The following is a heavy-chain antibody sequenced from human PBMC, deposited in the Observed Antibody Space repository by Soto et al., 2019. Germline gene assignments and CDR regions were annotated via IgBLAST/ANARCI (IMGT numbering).Heavy chain of an antibody. CDR1: GFSFSSYA. D-gene: IGHD4-4*01. V-gene: IGHV3-23*01. CDR3: EKGSTVTTRVNWFDP. J-gene: IGHJ5*02. CDR2: ISGSGGST. Sequence: GTLRLSCAASGFSFSSYAMCWVRLAPGKGLEWVSAISGSGGSTYYADSVKGRFTISRDNSKNTLYLQMNRLRAEDTAVYYCEKGSTVTTRVNWFDPWGQGTLGTVSS.